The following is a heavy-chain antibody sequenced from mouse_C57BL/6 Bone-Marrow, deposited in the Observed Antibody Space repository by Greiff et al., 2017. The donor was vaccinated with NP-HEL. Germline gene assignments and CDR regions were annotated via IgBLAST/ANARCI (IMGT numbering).Heavy chain of an antibody. CDR2: IYPGSGNT. V-gene: IGHV1-84*01. D-gene: IGHD1-2*01. CDR1: GYTFTGYY. Sequence: QVQLQQSGPELVKPGASVKISCKASGYTFTGYYISWVKQRPGQGLAWIGWIYPGSGNTKYNEKFKGKATLTVDTSSSTAYMQLSSLTSEDSAVYFSAREEDTYYGNPEAMDDWGQGTTVTVSS. J-gene: IGHJ4*01. CDR3: AREEDTYYGNPEAMDD.